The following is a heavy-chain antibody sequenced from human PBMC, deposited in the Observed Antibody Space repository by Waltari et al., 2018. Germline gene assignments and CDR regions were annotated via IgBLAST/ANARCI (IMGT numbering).Heavy chain of an antibody. CDR2: ISYDGSNK. Sequence: GFTFSSYAMHWVRQAPGKGLEWVAVISYDGSNKYYADSVKGRFTISRDNSKNTLYLQMNSLRAEDTAVYYCARDPYIATYYDFWSGHSPSYYFDYWGQGTLVTVSS. V-gene: IGHV3-30-3*01. J-gene: IGHJ4*02. CDR1: GFTFSSYA. CDR3: ARDPYIATYYDFWSGHSPSYYFDY. D-gene: IGHD3-3*01.